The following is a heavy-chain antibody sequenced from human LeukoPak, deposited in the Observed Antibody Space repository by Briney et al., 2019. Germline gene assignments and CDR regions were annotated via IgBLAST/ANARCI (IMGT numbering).Heavy chain of an antibody. V-gene: IGHV3-23*01. J-gene: IGHJ4*02. CDR2: ISGSGGST. CDR1: GFTFSSYE. Sequence: HPGGSLRLSCAASGFTFSSYEMNWVRQAPGKGLEWVSAISGSGGSTYYADSVKGRFTISRDNSKNTVYLQMNSLRADDTAVYYCAKAPGGIVGYWGQGTLVTVSS. D-gene: IGHD3-16*01. CDR3: AKAPGGIVGY.